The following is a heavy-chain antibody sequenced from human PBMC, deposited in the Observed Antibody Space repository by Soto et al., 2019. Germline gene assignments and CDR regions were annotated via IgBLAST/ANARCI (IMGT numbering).Heavy chain of an antibody. CDR1: GGSISSHKW. CDR2: VHQSGST. J-gene: IGHJ4*02. CDR3: ARRDYYDSTGYFVQ. V-gene: IGHV4-4*02. Sequence: QVQLQESGPGLVKPSGTLSLTCGVSGGSISSHKWWSWVRQPPGKGLEWIGEVHQSGSTNYNPSLKSRVTISVDKSKNQCSLKMSSVTAADTAVYYCARRDYYDSTGYFVQWGQGTLVTVSS. D-gene: IGHD3-22*01.